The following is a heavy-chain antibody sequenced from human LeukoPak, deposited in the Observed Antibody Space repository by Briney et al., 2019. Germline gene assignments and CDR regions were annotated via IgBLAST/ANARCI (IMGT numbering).Heavy chain of an antibody. CDR2: INPNSGDT. V-gene: IGHV1-2*02. CDR1: GYTFTSYD. J-gene: IGHJ6*03. D-gene: IGHD2-8*01. Sequence: GASVKVSCKASGYTFTSYDIYWVRQAPGQGLEWMGWINPNSGDTKYAQKFQGRVTMSRDTSISTAYMELTRLRSDDTAVYYCARGGLRVMVYRLYYMDVWGKGTTVTVSS. CDR3: ARGGLRVMVYRLYYMDV.